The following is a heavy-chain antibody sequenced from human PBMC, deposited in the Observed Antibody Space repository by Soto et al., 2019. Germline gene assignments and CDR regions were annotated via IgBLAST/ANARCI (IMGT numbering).Heavy chain of an antibody. J-gene: IGHJ4*02. CDR1: GFSFKDAW. V-gene: IGHV3-15*07. Sequence: EVQLVESGGGFVESGGSLRLSCAASGFSFKDAWMTWVRQAPGKGLEWVGRIKSSTDGGTADYGAAVKGRFTMSRDDSKDTLYLHMDGLKSDDTAVYYCVRVHLGAPTRYFDYWGQGTLVTVSS. CDR3: VRVHLGAPTRYFDY. CDR2: IKSSTDGGTA.